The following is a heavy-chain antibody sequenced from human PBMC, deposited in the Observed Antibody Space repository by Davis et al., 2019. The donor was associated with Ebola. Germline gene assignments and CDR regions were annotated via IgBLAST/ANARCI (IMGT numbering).Heavy chain of an antibody. CDR1: GGPISNFY. V-gene: IGHV4-59*01. J-gene: IGHJ4*02. Sequence: MPGGSLRLSCTVSGGPISNFYWSRIRQPPGKGLEWIGYISDSGSTNYNPSLKSRLTISLDTSKNQFSLKLSSVTAADTAVYYCARDTSTRGQGTLVTVSS. CDR3: ARDTST. D-gene: IGHD3-3*01. CDR2: ISDSGST.